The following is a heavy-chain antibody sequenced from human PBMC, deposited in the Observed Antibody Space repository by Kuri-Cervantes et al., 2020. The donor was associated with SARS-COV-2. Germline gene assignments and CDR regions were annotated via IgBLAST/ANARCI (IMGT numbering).Heavy chain of an antibody. Sequence: SVKVSCKASGYTFTSYGISWVRQAPGQGLEWMGGIIPIFGTANYAQKFQGRVTMTRDTSTSTVYMELSSLRSEDTAVYYCARAHEEDGSGGWFDPWGQGTLITVSS. CDR1: GYTFTSYG. V-gene: IGHV1-69*05. J-gene: IGHJ5*02. D-gene: IGHD1-26*01. CDR3: ARAHEEDGSGGWFDP. CDR2: IIPIFGTA.